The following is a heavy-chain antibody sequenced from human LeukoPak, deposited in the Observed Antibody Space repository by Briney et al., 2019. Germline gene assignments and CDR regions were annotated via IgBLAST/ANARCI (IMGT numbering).Heavy chain of an antibody. CDR1: GGSISSSSYY. CDR3: ASGTYYYFDF. D-gene: IGHD1-26*01. Sequence: PSETLSLTCTVSGGSISSSSYYWGWIRQPPGKGLEWIGSIYYSGSTNYNPSLKNRVTISVDTSKNQFSLKLRSVTAADTAVYYCASGTYYYFDFWGQGTLVTVSS. J-gene: IGHJ4*02. V-gene: IGHV4-39*07. CDR2: IYYSGST.